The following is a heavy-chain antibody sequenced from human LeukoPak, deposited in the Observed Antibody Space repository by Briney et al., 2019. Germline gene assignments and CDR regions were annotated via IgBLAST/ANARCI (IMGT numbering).Heavy chain of an antibody. Sequence: PGEPLKISCRCSGYRFTSYWMAWVRQMPGKGLEWMGIIYPGDSDTRYSPSFQGEVTISADKSISTDFQQWSSLKASDTAMYYCARFEKQQLDPFDYWGQGTLVTVSS. CDR2: IYPGDSDT. J-gene: IGHJ4*02. CDR1: GYRFTSYW. D-gene: IGHD6-13*01. CDR3: ARFEKQQLDPFDY. V-gene: IGHV5-51*01.